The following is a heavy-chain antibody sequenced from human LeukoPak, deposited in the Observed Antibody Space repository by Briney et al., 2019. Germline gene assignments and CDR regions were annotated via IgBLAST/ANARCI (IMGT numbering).Heavy chain of an antibody. CDR3: ARDSRAGYSSSWSFDY. CDR2: IYYSGST. V-gene: IGHV4-39*07. J-gene: IGHJ4*02. D-gene: IGHD6-13*01. Sequence: SETLSLTCTVSGGSISSSSYYWGWIRQPPGKGLEWIGSIYYSGSTYYNPSLKSRVTISVDRSKNQFSLKLSSVTAADTAVYYCARDSRAGYSSSWSFDYWGQGTLVTVSS. CDR1: GGSISSSSYY.